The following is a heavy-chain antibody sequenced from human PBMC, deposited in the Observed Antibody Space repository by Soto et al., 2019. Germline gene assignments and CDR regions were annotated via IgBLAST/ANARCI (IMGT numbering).Heavy chain of an antibody. CDR3: ARLGGYPYYGMDV. J-gene: IGHJ6*02. V-gene: IGHV4-39*01. CDR2: IYYSGST. D-gene: IGHD1-26*01. CDR1: GGSISSSSYY. Sequence: TSETLSRTCTVSGGSISSSSYYWGWIRQPPGKGLEWIGSIYYSGSTYYNPSLKSRVTISVDTSKNQFSLKLSSVTAADTAVYYCARLGGYPYYGMDVWGQGTTVTVSS.